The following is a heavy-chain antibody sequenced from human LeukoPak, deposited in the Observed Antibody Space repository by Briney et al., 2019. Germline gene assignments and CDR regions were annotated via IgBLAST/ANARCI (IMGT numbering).Heavy chain of an antibody. D-gene: IGHD1-26*01. CDR1: GFTFSDHY. CDR3: AREGGGATIDY. Sequence: GGSLRLSCAASGFTFSDHYMDWVRQAPGKGLEWVGRTRNKANSYTTEYAASVKGRFTISRDDSKNSLYLQTNSLKTEDTAVYYCAREGGGATIDYWGQGTLVTVSS. V-gene: IGHV3-72*01. J-gene: IGHJ4*02. CDR2: TRNKANSYTT.